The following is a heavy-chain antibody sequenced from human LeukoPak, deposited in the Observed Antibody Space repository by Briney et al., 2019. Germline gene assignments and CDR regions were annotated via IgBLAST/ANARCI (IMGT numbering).Heavy chain of an antibody. J-gene: IGHJ4*02. D-gene: IGHD5-12*01. CDR3: ARTRGYSGYALDY. V-gene: IGHV4-61*01. CDR1: GYSISSGYY. CDR2: IYYSGST. Sequence: SETLSLTCTVSGYSISSGYYWGWIRQPPGKGLEWIGYIYYSGSTNYNPSLKSRVTISVDTSKNQFSLKLSSVTAADTAVYYCARTRGYSGYALDYWGQGTLVTVSS.